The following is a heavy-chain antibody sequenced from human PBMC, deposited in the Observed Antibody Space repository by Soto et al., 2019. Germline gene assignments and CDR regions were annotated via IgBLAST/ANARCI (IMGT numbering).Heavy chain of an antibody. CDR3: VRDGYSYYYYGMDV. D-gene: IGHD2-15*01. CDR1: GFIFSSYS. CDR2: ISSSSSYI. V-gene: IGHV3-21*01. Sequence: LRLSCAASGFIFSSYSMNWVRQAPGKGLEWVSSISSSSSYIYYADSMKGRFTISRDNAKNSLYLQMNSLRAEDTAVYYCVRDGYSYYYYGMDVWGQGTTVTVSS. J-gene: IGHJ6*02.